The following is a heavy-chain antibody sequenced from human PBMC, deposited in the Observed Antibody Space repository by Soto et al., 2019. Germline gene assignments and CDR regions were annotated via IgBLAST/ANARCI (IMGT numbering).Heavy chain of an antibody. J-gene: IGHJ3*02. V-gene: IGHV3-9*01. CDR1: GFSFVNYN. CDR3: ARTRITIFGVVPPDAFDI. D-gene: IGHD3-3*01. Sequence: GGFVRLNCVEFGFSFVNYNMNWVRQATGKGVEWVSGISWNSGSIGYADSVKGRFTISRDNAKNSLYLQMNSLRAEDTALYYCARTRITIFGVVPPDAFDIWGQGTIVTGSS. CDR2: ISWNSGSI.